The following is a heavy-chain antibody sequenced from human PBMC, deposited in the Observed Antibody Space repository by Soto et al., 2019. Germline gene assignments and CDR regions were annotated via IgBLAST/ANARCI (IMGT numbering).Heavy chain of an antibody. D-gene: IGHD2-15*01. CDR1: GYTFTTYY. V-gene: IGHV1-46*01. CDR2: INPGGGST. J-gene: IGHJ4*02. Sequence: ASVKVSCKASGYTFTTYYIHWLRQAPGQGLEWMGVINPGGGSTSYTQELQGRVTMTRDTSTSTVYMELSSLTSEDTAIYYCTRGPVYAAFDCSGQSDYWGQGALVTVSS. CDR3: TRGPVYAAFDCSGQSDY.